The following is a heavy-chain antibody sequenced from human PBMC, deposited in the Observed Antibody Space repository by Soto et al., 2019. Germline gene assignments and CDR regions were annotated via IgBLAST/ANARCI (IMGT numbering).Heavy chain of an antibody. D-gene: IGHD1-26*01. J-gene: IGHJ4*02. CDR2: INGDGSAT. CDR3: ARREATDGVLDF. Sequence: PGGSLRLSCAASGFTFSIYWMHWVRQAPGKGLVWVSRINGDGSATNYADSVKGRFTISRDNAKNTLNLQMNSLRAEDTALYYCARREATDGVLDFWGQGTLVTVSS. CDR1: GFTFSIYW. V-gene: IGHV3-74*01.